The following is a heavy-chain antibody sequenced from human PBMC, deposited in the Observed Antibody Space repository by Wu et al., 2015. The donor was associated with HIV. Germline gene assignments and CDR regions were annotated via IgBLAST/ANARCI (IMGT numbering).Heavy chain of an antibody. J-gene: IGHJ3*01. CDR2: MNPNSGNT. CDR3: ARDRDGRNYGSGFDL. V-gene: IGHV1-8*01. CDR1: GYTFTTYD. D-gene: IGHD5-24*01. Sequence: QVQLVQSGAEVKKPGASVKVSCKASGYTFTTYDIIWVRQATGQGLEWMGWMNPNSGNTGYAQKFQGRVTMAWNTSISTAYMELSSLRSEDTAIYYCARDRDGRNYGSGFDLWAKGQWSSYLQ.